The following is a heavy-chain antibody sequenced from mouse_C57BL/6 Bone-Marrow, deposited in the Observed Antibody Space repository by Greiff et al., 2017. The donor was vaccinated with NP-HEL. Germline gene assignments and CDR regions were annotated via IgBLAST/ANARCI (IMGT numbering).Heavy chain of an antibody. V-gene: IGHV5-6*02. CDR1: GFTFSSYG. CDR2: ISSGGSYT. J-gene: IGHJ2*01. Sequence: EVKLMESGGDLVKPGGSLKLSCAASGFTFSSYGMSWVRQTPDKRLEWVATISSGGSYTYYPDSVKGRFTISSDNAKNTLYLQMSSLKSEDTAMYYCARRGYGNFYYFDYWGQGTTLTVSS. D-gene: IGHD2-1*01. CDR3: ARRGYGNFYYFDY.